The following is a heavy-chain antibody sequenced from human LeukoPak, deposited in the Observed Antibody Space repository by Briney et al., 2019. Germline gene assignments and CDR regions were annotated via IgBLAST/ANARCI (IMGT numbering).Heavy chain of an antibody. D-gene: IGHD5-18*01. Sequence: GGSLRLSCAASGFTFSNYAMSWVRRAPGKGLEWVSAISGSGGSTYYADSVKGRFTISRDNSKNTLYLQMNSLRAEDTAVYYCANDREYSYGLLAFDIWGQGTMVTVSS. J-gene: IGHJ3*02. CDR1: GFTFSNYA. CDR3: ANDREYSYGLLAFDI. CDR2: ISGSGGST. V-gene: IGHV3-23*01.